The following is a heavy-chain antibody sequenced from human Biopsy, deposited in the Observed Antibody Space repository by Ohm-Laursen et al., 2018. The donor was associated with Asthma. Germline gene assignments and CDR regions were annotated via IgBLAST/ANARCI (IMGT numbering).Heavy chain of an antibody. CDR2: IKSKTDGGTT. D-gene: IGHD5-18*01. V-gene: IGHV3-15*01. Sequence: SLRLSCSASGFTVSSNGMSWVRQPPGKGLEWVGRIKSKTDGGTTDYAAPVKGRFTISRDDSKNTLYLQMNSLKTEDTAVYYCSSYTSIGDYFGMDVWGQGTTVTVSS. CDR3: SSYTSIGDYFGMDV. CDR1: GFTVSSNG. J-gene: IGHJ6*02.